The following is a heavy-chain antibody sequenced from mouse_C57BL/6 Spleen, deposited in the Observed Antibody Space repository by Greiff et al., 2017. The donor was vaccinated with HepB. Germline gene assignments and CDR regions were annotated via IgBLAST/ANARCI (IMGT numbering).Heavy chain of an antibody. CDR3: ARGITTVVGERFAY. CDR2: ISDGGSYT. V-gene: IGHV5-4*03. CDR1: GFTFSSYA. D-gene: IGHD1-1*01. Sequence: EVMLVESGGGLVKPGGSLKLSCAASGFTFSSYAMSWVRQTPEKRLEWVATISDGGSYTYYPDNVKGRFTISRDNAKNNLYLQMSHLKSEDTAMYYCARGITTVVGERFAYWGQGTLVTVSA. J-gene: IGHJ3*01.